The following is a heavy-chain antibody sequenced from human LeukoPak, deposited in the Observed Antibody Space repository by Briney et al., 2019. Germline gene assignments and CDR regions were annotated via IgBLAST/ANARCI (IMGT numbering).Heavy chain of an antibody. CDR1: GGTSSSYA. CDR2: IIPIFGTA. J-gene: IGHJ4*02. CDR3: ARPFTYYYDSSGSLDY. Sequence: ASVKVSCKASGGTSSSYAVSWVRQAPGQGLEWMGGIIPIFGTANYAQKFQGRVTITADESTSTAYMELSSLRSEDTAVYYCARPFTYYYDSSGSLDYWGQGTLVTVSS. V-gene: IGHV1-69*13. D-gene: IGHD3-22*01.